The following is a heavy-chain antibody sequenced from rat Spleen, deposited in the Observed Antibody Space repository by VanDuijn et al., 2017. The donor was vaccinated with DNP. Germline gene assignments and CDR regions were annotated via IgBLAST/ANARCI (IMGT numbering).Heavy chain of an antibody. CDR2: INSNGGVT. J-gene: IGHJ2*01. D-gene: IGHD5-1*01. V-gene: IGHV5-27*01. CDR1: GFSLSNYD. CDR3: TSNWESGY. Sequence: EVQLVESGGGLVQPGRSLKLSCAASGFSLSNYDMAWVRQAPTKGLEWVASINSNGGVTYYRDSVRGRFTVSRDNAKITLYLQMDSLRAEDTATYYCTSNWESGYWGQGVIVTVSS.